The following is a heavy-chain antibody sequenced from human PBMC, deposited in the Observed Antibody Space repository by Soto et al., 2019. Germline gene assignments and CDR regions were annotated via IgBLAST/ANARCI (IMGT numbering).Heavy chain of an antibody. D-gene: IGHD2-21*02. Sequence: SETLSLTCTVSGGSISSYYWSWIRQPPGKGLEWLGYIYYSGSTNYNPSLKSRVTISVDTSKNQFSLKLSSVTAADTAVYYCARIDVTAITCFDYWGQGTLVTVSS. J-gene: IGHJ4*02. CDR1: GGSISSYY. CDR2: IYYSGST. CDR3: ARIDVTAITCFDY. V-gene: IGHV4-59*01.